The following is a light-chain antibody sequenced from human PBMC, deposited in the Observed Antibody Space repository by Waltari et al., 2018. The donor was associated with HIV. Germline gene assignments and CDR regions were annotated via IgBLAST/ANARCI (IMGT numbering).Light chain of an antibody. J-gene: IGLJ2*01. CDR1: SSDVGGHNY. Sequence: QSALTQPASVPGSPGQSITLSCTGTSSDVGGHNYFHWYQQHPGKAPKLMIYDVSNRPSGVSNRFSGSKSGNTASLTISGLQAEDEADYYCSSYTSSSTLVVFGGGTKLTVL. V-gene: IGLV2-14*01. CDR2: DVS. CDR3: SSYTSSSTLVV.